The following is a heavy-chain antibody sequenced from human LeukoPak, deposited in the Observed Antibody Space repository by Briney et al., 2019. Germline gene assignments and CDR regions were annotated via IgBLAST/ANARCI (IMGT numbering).Heavy chain of an antibody. CDR1: GGSISSGSYY. CDR3: ARALIDCSGGSCYQIFDY. J-gene: IGHJ4*02. Sequence: PSQTLSLTCTVSGGSISSGSYYWSWIRQPAGKGLEWIGRIYTSGSTNYNPSLKSRVTISVDTSKNQFSLKLRSVTAADTAVYYCARALIDCSGGSCYQIFDYWGQGTLVTVSS. D-gene: IGHD2-15*01. CDR2: IYTSGST. V-gene: IGHV4-61*02.